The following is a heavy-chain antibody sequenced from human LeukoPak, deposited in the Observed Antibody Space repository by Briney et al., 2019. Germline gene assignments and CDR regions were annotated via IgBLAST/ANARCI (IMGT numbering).Heavy chain of an antibody. Sequence: PGGSLRLSCAASGFTLSDCYVDWVRQAPGKGLEWIGHTRTKAHGYTAEYAPSVKGRFTMSGDDSKNSVFLQMNSLKAEDTAVYYCATMYCSGSVDHPFEFWGQGTLVTVSS. D-gene: IGHD2-8*02. CDR1: GFTLSDCY. CDR3: ATMYCSGSVDHPFEF. V-gene: IGHV3-72*01. J-gene: IGHJ4*02. CDR2: TRTKAHGYTA.